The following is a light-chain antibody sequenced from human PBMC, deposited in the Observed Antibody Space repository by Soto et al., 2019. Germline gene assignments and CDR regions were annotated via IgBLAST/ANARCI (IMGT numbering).Light chain of an antibody. CDR1: QSVSSN. J-gene: IGKJ4*01. Sequence: EIVMTQSPATLSVSPGQRATLSCRASQSVSSNLAWYQQKPGQAPRLLIYGASTRATGIPARFSGSGSGTEFTLTICSLQSEDFAVYYCQQYNNWPGVTFGGGTKVEIK. CDR2: GAS. V-gene: IGKV3-15*01. CDR3: QQYNNWPGVT.